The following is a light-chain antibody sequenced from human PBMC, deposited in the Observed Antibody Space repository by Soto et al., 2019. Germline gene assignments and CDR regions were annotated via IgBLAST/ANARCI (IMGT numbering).Light chain of an antibody. CDR2: GAS. CDR3: HQYDSSPST. J-gene: IGKJ1*01. V-gene: IGKV3-20*01. CDR1: QSLNSNY. Sequence: EIVLTQSPGTLSLSPGERAALSCRASQSLNSNYLAWYQQKPGQAPRLLIYGASNRATGIPDRFSGSGSGTDFTLTISRLEPEDFAVYYCHQYDSSPSTFGQGTKWIS.